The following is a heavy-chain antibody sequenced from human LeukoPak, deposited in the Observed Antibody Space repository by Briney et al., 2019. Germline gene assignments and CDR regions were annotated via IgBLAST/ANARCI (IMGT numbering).Heavy chain of an antibody. Sequence: ASVKVSCKASGYTFTSYGISWVRQAPGQGLEWMGWISAYNGNTNYAQKLQGRVTMTTDTSTSTAYMELRSLRSDDTAVYYCAMQKGIAVAGSLYYFDYWGQGTLVTVSS. J-gene: IGHJ4*02. CDR1: GYTFTSYG. CDR2: ISAYNGNT. CDR3: AMQKGIAVAGSLYYFDY. D-gene: IGHD6-19*01. V-gene: IGHV1-18*01.